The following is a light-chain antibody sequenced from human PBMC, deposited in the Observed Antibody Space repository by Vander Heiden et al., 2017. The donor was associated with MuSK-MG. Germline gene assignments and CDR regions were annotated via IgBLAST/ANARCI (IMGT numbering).Light chain of an antibody. CDR3: QQRRNWPRT. V-gene: IGKV3-11*01. CDR2: DAS. J-gene: IGKJ4*01. Sequence: GWTQSPTTLSLSPAVRATLSCRASQSVSSYLAWYQQKPGQAPRLLIYDASNRATGIPARFSGSGSGTDFNLTIRSLQAEDFAVYSCQQRRNWPRTFGRGTKVEIK. CDR1: QSVSSY.